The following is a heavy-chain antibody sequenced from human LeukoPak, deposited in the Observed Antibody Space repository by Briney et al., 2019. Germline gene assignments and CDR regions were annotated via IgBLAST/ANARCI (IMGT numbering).Heavy chain of an antibody. V-gene: IGHV1-69*06. CDR1: GGTFSSYA. J-gene: IGHJ4*02. Sequence: ASVKVSCKASGGTFSSYAISWVRQAPGQGLEWMGGIIPIFGTANYAQKFQGRVTITADNSTSTAYMELSSLRSEDTAVYHCARSLVGAPSRVYFDYWGQGTLVTVSS. CDR2: IIPIFGTA. D-gene: IGHD1-26*01. CDR3: ARSLVGAPSRVYFDY.